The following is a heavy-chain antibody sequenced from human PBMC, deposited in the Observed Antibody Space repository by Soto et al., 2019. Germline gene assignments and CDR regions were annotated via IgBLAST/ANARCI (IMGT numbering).Heavy chain of an antibody. CDR2: IWYDGSNK. J-gene: IGHJ3*02. CDR3: ARGEQDYGGNPAFDI. V-gene: IGHV3-33*01. CDR1: GFTFSSYG. Sequence: HPGGSLRLSCAASGFTFSSYGMHWVRQAPGKGLEWVAVIWYDGSNKYYADSVKGRFTISRDNSKNTLYLQMNSLRAEDTAVYYCARGEQDYGGNPAFDIWGQGTMVTVSS. D-gene: IGHD4-17*01.